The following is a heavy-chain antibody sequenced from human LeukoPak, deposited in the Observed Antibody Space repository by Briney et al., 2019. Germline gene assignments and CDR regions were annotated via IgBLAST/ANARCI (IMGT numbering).Heavy chain of an antibody. D-gene: IGHD3-22*01. CDR2: IRSKANSYAT. Sequence: QPGGSLRLSCAASGFTFSGSAMHWVRQASGKGLEWVGRIRSKANSYATAYAASVKGRFTISRDDSKNTAYLQMNSLKTEDTAVYYCTRQDSSGSNPWLTYYYYGMDVWGQGTTVTVSS. CDR3: TRQDSSGSNPWLTYYYYGMDV. CDR1: GFTFSGSA. V-gene: IGHV3-73*01. J-gene: IGHJ6*02.